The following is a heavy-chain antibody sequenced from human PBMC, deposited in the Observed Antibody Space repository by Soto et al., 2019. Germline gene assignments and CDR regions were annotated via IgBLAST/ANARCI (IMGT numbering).Heavy chain of an antibody. V-gene: IGHV3-23*01. D-gene: IGHD1-1*01. J-gene: IGHJ4*02. CDR1: GFTFSSYA. CDR2: INNSGGAT. CDR3: AKKSTTFDY. Sequence: GGSLRLSCAASGFTFSSYAMTWVRQAPGKGLEWVSDINNSGGATYYADSVKGRFTISRDNSKNTLYLQMNNLRAEDTAVYYCAKKSTTFDYWGQGALVTVSS.